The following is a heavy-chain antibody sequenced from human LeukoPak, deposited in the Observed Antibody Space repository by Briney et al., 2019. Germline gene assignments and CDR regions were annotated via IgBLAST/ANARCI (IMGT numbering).Heavy chain of an antibody. CDR3: ARDQGPGAPSGMDV. J-gene: IGHJ6*04. CDR1: GFTFSSYS. CDR2: ISSSSSYI. D-gene: IGHD7-27*01. V-gene: IGHV3-21*01. Sequence: GGSLRLSCAASGFTFSSYSMNWVRQAPGKGLEWVSSISSSSSYIYYADSVKGRFTIPRDNAKNSLYLQMNSLRAEDTAVYYCARDQGPGAPSGMDVWGKGTTVTVSS.